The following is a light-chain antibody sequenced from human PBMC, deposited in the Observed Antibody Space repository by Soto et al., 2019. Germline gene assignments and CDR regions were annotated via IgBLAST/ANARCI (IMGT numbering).Light chain of an antibody. CDR2: DAS. V-gene: IGKV3-11*01. J-gene: IGKJ3*01. CDR3: QQRRNWPLT. Sequence: EIVLTQSPATLSLSPGEIATLSCRASQIVSSYLVWYHQKPGQAPRLLIYDASNRATGIPARFSGSGSGTDFTLTISSLEPEDFAVYYCQQRRNWPLTFGPGTKVDIK. CDR1: QIVSSY.